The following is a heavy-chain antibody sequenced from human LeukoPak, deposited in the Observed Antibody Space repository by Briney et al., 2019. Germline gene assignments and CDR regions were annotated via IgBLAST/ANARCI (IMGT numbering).Heavy chain of an antibody. CDR3: ARDRGFGQADV. J-gene: IGHJ6*04. V-gene: IGHV3-7*01. Sequence: GGSLRLSCAASGFTFSGYWMSWLRQAPGKGLEWVANIKQDGGEKYYVGSVKGRFTISRDNAKNSLYLQMNSLRAEDTAVYYCARDRGFGQADVWGKGTTVTVSS. CDR1: GFTFSGYW. CDR2: IKQDGGEK. D-gene: IGHD3-10*01.